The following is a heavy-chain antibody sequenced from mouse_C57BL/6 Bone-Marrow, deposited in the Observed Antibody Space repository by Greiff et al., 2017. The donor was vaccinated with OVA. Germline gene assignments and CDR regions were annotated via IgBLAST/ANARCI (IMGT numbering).Heavy chain of an antibody. CDR1: GFTFSSYA. D-gene: IGHD2-1*01. J-gene: IGHJ4*01. CDR3: TRLLDAMDY. CDR2: ISSGGDYI. V-gene: IGHV5-9-1*02. Sequence: EVQVVESGEGLVKPGGSLKLSCAASGFTFSSYAMAWVRQTPEKRLEWVAYISSGGDYIYYADTVKGRFTISRDNARNTLYLQMSILKSEDTAMYYCTRLLDAMDYWGQGTSVTVSS.